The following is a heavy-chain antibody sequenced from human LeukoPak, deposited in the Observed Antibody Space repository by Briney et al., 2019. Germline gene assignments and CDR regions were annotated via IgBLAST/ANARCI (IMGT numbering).Heavy chain of an antibody. J-gene: IGHJ3*02. V-gene: IGHV1-24*01. CDR3: ATFAAGVLRLLDAFDI. Sequence: ASVKVSCKVSRYTLTELSMHWVRQAPGKGLEWMGGFDPEDGETIYAQKFQGRVTMTEDTSTDTAYMELSSLRSEDTAVYYCATFAAGVLRLLDAFDIWGQGTMVTVSS. D-gene: IGHD3-16*01. CDR2: FDPEDGET. CDR1: RYTLTELS.